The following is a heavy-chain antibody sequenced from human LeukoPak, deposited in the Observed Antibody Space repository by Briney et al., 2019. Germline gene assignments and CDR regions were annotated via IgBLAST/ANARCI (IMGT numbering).Heavy chain of an antibody. CDR1: GFMFSSYG. CDR2: IRYDGSNK. Sequence: AGGSRRLSCAASGFMFSSYGVHWVRQAPGKGLEWVAFIRYDGSNKYYADSVKGRFTISRDNSKNTLYLQMNSLRAEDTAVYYCAKASGGSCYCWGQGTLATVSS. D-gene: IGHD2-15*01. V-gene: IGHV3-30*02. J-gene: IGHJ4*02. CDR3: AKASGGSCYC.